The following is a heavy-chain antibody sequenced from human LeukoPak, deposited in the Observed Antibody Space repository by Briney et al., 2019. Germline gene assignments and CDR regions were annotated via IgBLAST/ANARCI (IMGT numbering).Heavy chain of an antibody. CDR3: ARELISTGYFDY. CDR1: GYIFSSSY. J-gene: IGHJ4*02. Sequence: ASVKVSCKSSGYIFSSSYIHWVRQAPGQGLEWVGVISPSGDSTSYAQKFQGRVTVTRDTSTSTVSMELSSLGSEDTALYYCARELISTGYFDYWGQGTPVTVSS. CDR2: ISPSGDST. D-gene: IGHD3-10*01. V-gene: IGHV1-46*01.